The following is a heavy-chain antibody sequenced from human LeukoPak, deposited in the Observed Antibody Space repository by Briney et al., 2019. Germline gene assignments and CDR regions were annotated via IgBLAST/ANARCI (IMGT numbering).Heavy chain of an antibody. CDR3: ARAPKDDFWSGYFESNYYYYMDV. CDR2: INHSGST. D-gene: IGHD3-3*01. V-gene: IGHV4-34*01. CDR1: GGSFSGYY. J-gene: IGHJ6*03. Sequence: PSETLSLTCAVYGGSFSGYYWSWIRQPPGKGLEWIGEINHSGSTNYNPSLKSRVTISVDTSKNQFSLKLSSVTAADTAVYYCARAPKDDFWSGYFESNYYYYMDVWGKGTTVTVSS.